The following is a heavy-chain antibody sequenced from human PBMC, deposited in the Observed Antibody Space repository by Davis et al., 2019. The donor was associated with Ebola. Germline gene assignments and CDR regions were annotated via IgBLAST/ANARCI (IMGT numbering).Heavy chain of an antibody. Sequence: SGPTLVKPTETLTLTGTVSGFSLSNARMGVSWIRQPPGKALERLAHIFSNDEKSYSTSLKSRLTISKDTSKSQVVLTMTNMDPVDTATYYCAHRYDFWSGGFDPWGQGTLVTVSS. CDR2: IFSNDEK. J-gene: IGHJ5*02. D-gene: IGHD3-3*01. CDR1: GFSLSNARMG. V-gene: IGHV2-26*01. CDR3: AHRYDFWSGGFDP.